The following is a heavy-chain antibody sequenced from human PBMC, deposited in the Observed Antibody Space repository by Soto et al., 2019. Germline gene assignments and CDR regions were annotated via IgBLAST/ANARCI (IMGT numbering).Heavy chain of an antibody. Sequence: SVKVSCKDSGYTFTGYYMHWVRQAPGQGLEWMGWINPNSGGTNYAQKFQGWVTMTRDTSISTAYMELSRLRSDDTAVYCCARAAGHYGGNSDYWGQGTLVTVSS. CDR1: GYTFTGYY. V-gene: IGHV1-2*04. CDR2: INPNSGGT. J-gene: IGHJ4*02. D-gene: IGHD4-17*01. CDR3: ARAAGHYGGNSDY.